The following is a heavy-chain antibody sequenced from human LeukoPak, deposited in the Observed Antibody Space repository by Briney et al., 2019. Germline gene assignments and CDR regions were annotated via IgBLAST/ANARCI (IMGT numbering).Heavy chain of an antibody. CDR2: ISYDGSNK. CDR1: GFTFSSYA. CDR3: ATDGVGGAFDY. Sequence: GRSLRLSCAASGFTFSSYAMNWVRQAPGKGLEWVAGISYDGSNKYYATSVQGRFNISRDNTKTTLYLHMNSLRAEDPAVYYCATDGVGGAFDYWGQGTLVTVSS. V-gene: IGHV3-30*04. D-gene: IGHD3-16*01. J-gene: IGHJ4*02.